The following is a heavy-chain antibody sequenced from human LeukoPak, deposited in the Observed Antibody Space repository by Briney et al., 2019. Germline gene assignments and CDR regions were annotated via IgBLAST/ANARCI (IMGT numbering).Heavy chain of an antibody. D-gene: IGHD3-9*01. J-gene: IGHJ4*02. CDR3: AREPRDYDILTGYYNRLGFDY. CDR1: GGSISSYY. Sequence: SETLSLTCTVSGGSISSYYWSWIRQPAGKGLEWIGRIYTSRSTNYNPSLKSRVTMSVDTSKNQFSLKLSSVTAADTAVYYCAREPRDYDILTGYYNRLGFDYWGQGTLVTVSS. V-gene: IGHV4-4*07. CDR2: IYTSRST.